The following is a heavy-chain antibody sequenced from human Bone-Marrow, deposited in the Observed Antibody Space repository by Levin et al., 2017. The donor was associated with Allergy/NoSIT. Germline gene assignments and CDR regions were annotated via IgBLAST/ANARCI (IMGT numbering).Heavy chain of an antibody. D-gene: IGHD2-15*01. Sequence: GGSLRLSCAASGFSFNTFGMNWVRQAPGKGLEWLSYISSSSSSILYADSLKGRFTISRDNAKTSLYLQMSSLTAEDTATYYCARDRGVVAAARGIDYWGQGTLVTVSA. CDR3: ARDRGVVAAARGIDY. CDR2: ISSSSSSI. CDR1: GFSFNTFG. J-gene: IGHJ4*02. V-gene: IGHV3-48*01.